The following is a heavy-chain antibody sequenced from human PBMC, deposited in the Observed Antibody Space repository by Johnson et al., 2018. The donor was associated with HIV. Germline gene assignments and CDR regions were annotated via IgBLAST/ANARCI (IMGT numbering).Heavy chain of an antibody. Sequence: QVQLVESGGGVVQPGRSLRLSCAASGFTFTIYTMHWVRQAPGKGLEWVAIISYDGSNTFYVDSVKGRFTISRDKAKNTLYLQMNSLRAEDTAVYYCAKMTTVTPLLRFDAFHIWGQGTMVTVSS. D-gene: IGHD4-11*01. V-gene: IGHV3-30*04. CDR1: GFTFTIYT. CDR2: ISYDGSNT. CDR3: AKMTTVTPLLRFDAFHI. J-gene: IGHJ3*02.